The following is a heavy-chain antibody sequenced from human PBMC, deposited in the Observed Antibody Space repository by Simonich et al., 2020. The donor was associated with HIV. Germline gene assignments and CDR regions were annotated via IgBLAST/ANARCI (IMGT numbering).Heavy chain of an antibody. CDR3: ARREGFWFDP. V-gene: IGHV4-34*01. Sequence: QVHLQQWDAGLLKPSETLSLTCAVYGESFSSYYWTWVRQPPGKGLEWIGEINHSGSPNYNPSLESRVTISIDTSKNQFSLKLRFVTAADTAVYYCARREGFWFDPWGQGALVLVSS. CDR2: INHSGSP. J-gene: IGHJ5*02. CDR1: GESFSSYY.